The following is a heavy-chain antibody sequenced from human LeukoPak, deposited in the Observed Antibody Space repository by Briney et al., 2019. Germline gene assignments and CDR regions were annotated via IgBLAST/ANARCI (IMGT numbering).Heavy chain of an antibody. V-gene: IGHV3-9*01. D-gene: IGHD3-9*01. CDR3: AKDWGYDILTGTFDY. Sequence: GGSLRLSCAASGFTFDDYAMHLVRLAPGKGLEWVSGISWNSGSMGYADSVTGRFTISRNNAKNSLYLQMNSLRAEDTALYYCAKDWGYDILTGTFDYWGQGTLVTVSS. CDR1: GFTFDDYA. CDR2: ISWNSGSM. J-gene: IGHJ4*02.